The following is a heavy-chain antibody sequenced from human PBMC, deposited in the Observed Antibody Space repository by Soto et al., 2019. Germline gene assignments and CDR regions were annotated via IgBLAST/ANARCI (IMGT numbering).Heavy chain of an antibody. V-gene: IGHV3-30*18. Sequence: QVQLVESGGGVVQPGRSLRLSWEASGFMFNAYGMHWVRQAPGKGLEWVAVISFDGSNKYYAESVKGRFTISRDNSKNTVYLEMLSLRPEDTAVFYCAKAGTIAGTGTTPRAFDVWGQGTMVTVSS. CDR2: ISFDGSNK. D-gene: IGHD6-13*01. CDR1: GFMFNAYG. J-gene: IGHJ3*01. CDR3: AKAGTIAGTGTTPRAFDV.